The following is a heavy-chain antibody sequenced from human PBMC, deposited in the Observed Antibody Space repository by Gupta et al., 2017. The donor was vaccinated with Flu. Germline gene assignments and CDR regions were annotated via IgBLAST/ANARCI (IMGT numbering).Heavy chain of an antibody. D-gene: IGHD2-2*02. CDR1: GYTFSSYA. CDR3: VRGGYCRSTSCYTEAFDF. V-gene: IGHV7-4-1*02. CDR2: INTNNGNP. J-gene: IGHJ3*01. Sequence: QVQLVQSGSELKKPGASVKVSCKASGYTFSSYAINWVRQAPGQGLEWMAWINTNNGNPIYGQGFTGRLVLSLDTSVSTAYLQISSLKAEDTAMYYCVRGGYCRSTSCYTEAFDFWGHGTMVTVSS.